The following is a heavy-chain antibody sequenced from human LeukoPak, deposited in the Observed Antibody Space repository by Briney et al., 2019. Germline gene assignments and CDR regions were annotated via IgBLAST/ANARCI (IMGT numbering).Heavy chain of an antibody. CDR2: IKQDGSEK. J-gene: IGHJ6*02. CDR3: ASTGGSYYGYYCYYGMDV. V-gene: IGHV3-7*01. Sequence: PGGSLRLSCAASGFTFSSYWMSWVRQAPGKGLEWVANIKQDGSEKYYVDSVKGRFTISRDNAKNSLYLQMNSLRAEDTAVYYCASTGGSYYGYYCYYGMDVWGQGTTVTVSS. D-gene: IGHD1-26*01. CDR1: GFTFSSYW.